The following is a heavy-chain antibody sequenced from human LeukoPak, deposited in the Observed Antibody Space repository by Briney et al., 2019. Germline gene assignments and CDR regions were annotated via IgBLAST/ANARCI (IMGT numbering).Heavy chain of an antibody. Sequence: SVKVSCKASGGTFSSYAISWVRQAPGQGLEWMGGIIPIFGTANYAQKFQGRVTITADESTSTAYMELSSLRSEDTAVYYCERTSYSSGWYLSSYFDYWGQGTLVTVSS. CDR3: ERTSYSSGWYLSSYFDY. CDR1: GGTFSSYA. J-gene: IGHJ4*02. CDR2: IIPIFGTA. V-gene: IGHV1-69*01. D-gene: IGHD6-19*01.